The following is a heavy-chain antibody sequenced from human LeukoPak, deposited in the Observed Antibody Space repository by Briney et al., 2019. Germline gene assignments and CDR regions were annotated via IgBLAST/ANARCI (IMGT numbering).Heavy chain of an antibody. J-gene: IGHJ6*03. Sequence: GALRLSCAASGFTFSTYAMHWVRQAPGKGLEWVALISYDGSNKYYADSVKGRFTISRDNSKNTLYLQMNNLRAEDTAVYYCARSLKTPRYYYYYMDVWGKGTTVTVSS. CDR2: ISYDGSNK. CDR1: GFTFSTYA. D-gene: IGHD3-16*01. V-gene: IGHV3-30*04. CDR3: ARSLKTPRYYYYYMDV.